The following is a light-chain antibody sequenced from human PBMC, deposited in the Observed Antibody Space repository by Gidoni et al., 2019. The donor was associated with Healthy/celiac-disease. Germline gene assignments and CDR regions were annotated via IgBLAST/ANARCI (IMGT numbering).Light chain of an antibody. J-gene: IGKJ4*01. CDR3: QQYNNWPPLT. V-gene: IGKV3-15*01. CDR1: QSVTSN. Sequence: EIVMTQSPATLSVSPGERATLSCRASQSVTSNLAWYQQKPGQAPRLLLYDASTRATGIPARFSGSGSGTEFTLTISSLQSEDFAVYYCQQYNNWPPLTFXGXTKVEIK. CDR2: DAS.